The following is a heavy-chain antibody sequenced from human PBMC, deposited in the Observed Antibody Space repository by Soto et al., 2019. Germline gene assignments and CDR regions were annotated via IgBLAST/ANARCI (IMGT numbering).Heavy chain of an antibody. Sequence: LVQSGAEAKKPGTSVKVSCKASGYTFSTSTISWVRQAPGQGLEWLGWIKAYSGNTNYAPKLQGRVTMTTDTSTSTAYLELRSLTNDDTAMYYCAIANYGDDYYRGQGTLVTVSS. CDR1: GYTFSTST. D-gene: IGHD4-17*01. CDR2: IKAYSGNT. J-gene: IGHJ4*02. CDR3: AIANYGDDYY. V-gene: IGHV1-18*04.